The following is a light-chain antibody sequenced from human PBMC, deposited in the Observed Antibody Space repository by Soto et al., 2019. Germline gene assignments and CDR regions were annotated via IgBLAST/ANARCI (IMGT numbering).Light chain of an antibody. CDR3: QQYNKWART. CDR1: QSVSSY. V-gene: IGKV3-15*01. J-gene: IGKJ1*01. CDR2: GAS. Sequence: EIVLTQSPATLSLYPGERATLCCRASQSVSSYLAWYQQKPGQAPRLLIYGASTRATGIPARFSGSGSGTEFTLTISSLQSEDFAVYYCQQYNKWARTFGQGTKVDNK.